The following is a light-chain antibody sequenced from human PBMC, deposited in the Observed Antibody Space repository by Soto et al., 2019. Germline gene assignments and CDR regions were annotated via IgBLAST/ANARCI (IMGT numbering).Light chain of an antibody. V-gene: IGLV2-14*01. CDR1: SSDVGGYNY. CDR2: DVS. CDR3: SSYTSSGTYV. J-gene: IGLJ1*01. Sequence: QSVLTQPASVSVSPGHSIAISCTGTSSDVGGYNYVPWYQQHPGKAPKLMIYDVSNRPSGVSNRFSGSKSGNTASLTISGLQAEDEADYYCSSYTSSGTYVFGTGTKVTVL.